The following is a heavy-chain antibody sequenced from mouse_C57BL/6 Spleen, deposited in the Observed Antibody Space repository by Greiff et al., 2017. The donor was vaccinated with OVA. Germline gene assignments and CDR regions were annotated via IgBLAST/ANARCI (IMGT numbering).Heavy chain of an antibody. D-gene: IGHD1-1*01. V-gene: IGHV1-82*01. Sequence: VQLQQSGPELVKPGASVKISCTASGFAFSSSWMNWVKQRPGKGLEWIGRIYPGDGDTNYAGKFKGKATMTADKSSSTAYMQLSSLTSEDTAVYFCARGGLLSESHCWGKGTTLTVSS. CDR3: ARGGLLSESHC. CDR2: IYPGDGDT. J-gene: IGHJ2*01. CDR1: GFAFSSSW.